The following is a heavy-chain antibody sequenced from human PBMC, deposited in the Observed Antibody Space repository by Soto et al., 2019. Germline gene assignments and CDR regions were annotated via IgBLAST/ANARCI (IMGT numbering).Heavy chain of an antibody. CDR2: IYYSGST. CDR3: AKVRESRGPQPFDY. CDR1: GGSISSYY. Sequence: SETLSLTCTVSGGSISSYYWSWIRQPPGKGLEWIGYIYYSGSTNYNPSLKSRVTISVDKSKNQFSLKLNSVTAADTAVYYCAKVRESRGPQPFDYWGQGTLVTVSS. J-gene: IGHJ4*02. D-gene: IGHD3-10*01. V-gene: IGHV4-59*12.